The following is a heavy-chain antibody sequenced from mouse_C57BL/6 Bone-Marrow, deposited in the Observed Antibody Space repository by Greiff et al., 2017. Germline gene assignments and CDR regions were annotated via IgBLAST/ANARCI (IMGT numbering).Heavy chain of an antibody. Sequence: VQLQQSVAELVRPGASVKLSCTASGFNIKNTYMHWVKQRPEQGLEWIGRIDPANGNTKYAPKFQGKATITADTSSNTAYLQLSSLTSEDTAIYYCASPYYYGSSPFAYRGQGTLVTVSA. J-gene: IGHJ3*01. V-gene: IGHV14-3*01. CDR1: GFNIKNTY. CDR2: IDPANGNT. CDR3: ASPYYYGSSPFAY. D-gene: IGHD1-1*01.